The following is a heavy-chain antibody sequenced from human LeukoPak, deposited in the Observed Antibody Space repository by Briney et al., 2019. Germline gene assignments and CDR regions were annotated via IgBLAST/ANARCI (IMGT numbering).Heavy chain of an antibody. CDR1: IGSISSSKW. J-gene: IGHJ6*02. D-gene: IGHD1/OR15-1a*01. V-gene: IGHV4-4*02. CDR2: IYLYGTT. CDR3: ARQKWEQQGRDYYFNGLDV. Sequence: SETLSLTCSVSIGSISSSKWWSWVRQSPVKGLEWIGEIYLYGTTNYNPSFTSRVTMSVDRSRDQFSLKLTSVTAADTAVYYCARQKWEQQGRDYYFNGLDVWGPGTTVIVSS.